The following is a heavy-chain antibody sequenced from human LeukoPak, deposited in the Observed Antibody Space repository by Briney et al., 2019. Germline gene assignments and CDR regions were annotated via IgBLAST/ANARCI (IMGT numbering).Heavy chain of an antibody. CDR1: GYMFTSYY. J-gene: IGHJ4*02. CDR3: ARSMVRRVMAAFGY. V-gene: IGHV1-2*02. D-gene: IGHD3-10*01. CDR2: INPNSGGT. Sequence: GASVKVSCKASGYMFTSYYMHWVRQAPGQGLEWMGWINPNSGGTNYAQKFQGRVTMTRDTSISTAYMELSRLRSDDTAVYYCARSMVRRVMAAFGYWGQGTLVTVSS.